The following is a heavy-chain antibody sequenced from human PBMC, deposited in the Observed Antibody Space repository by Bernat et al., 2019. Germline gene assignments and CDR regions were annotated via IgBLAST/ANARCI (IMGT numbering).Heavy chain of an antibody. CDR1: SYTFTSYG. D-gene: IGHD3-16*02. J-gene: IGHJ4*02. CDR3: ARCLHLGELSPLPNDY. Sequence: VRIAQYHTAENKPQLKVECSCKPSSYTFTSYGISWVRQAPGQGLEWMGWISAYNGNTNYAQKLQGRVTMTTDTSTSTAYMELRSLGSDDTAVYYCARCLHLGELSPLPNDYWGQ. CDR2: ISAYNGNT. V-gene: IGHV1-18*01.